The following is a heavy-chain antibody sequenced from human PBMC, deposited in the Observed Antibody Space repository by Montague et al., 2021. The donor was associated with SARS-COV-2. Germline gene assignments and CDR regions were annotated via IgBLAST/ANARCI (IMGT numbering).Heavy chain of an antibody. Sequence: PALVKPTQTLTLTCTFSGFSLRSDDEGVAWIRQSPGQALEWLAVIYRNGDKRYSPSLQRRLTITKDTSENQVVLTMTNMDPVDTATYYCAHRGMIRGLIFDYWGQGTPGHRLL. D-gene: IGHD3-10*01. CDR3: AHRGMIRGLIFDY. CDR2: IYRNGDK. CDR1: GFSLRSDDEG. J-gene: IGHJ4*02. V-gene: IGHV2-5*01.